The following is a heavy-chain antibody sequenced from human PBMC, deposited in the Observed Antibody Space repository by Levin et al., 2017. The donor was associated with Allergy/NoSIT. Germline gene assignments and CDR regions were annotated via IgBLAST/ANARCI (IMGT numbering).Heavy chain of an antibody. CDR3: AKGGWDYPDY. J-gene: IGHJ4*02. V-gene: IGHV3-30*18. CDR1: GFTFSNYG. D-gene: IGHD3-16*01. Sequence: GESLKISCAVSGFTFSNYGMHWVRQAPGKGLEWVALMSDDGSNKYYGDSVKGRFTISRDNSKNTLFLQMNSLTPEDTAVYYCAKGGWDYPDYWGQGTLVTVSS. CDR2: MSDDGSNK.